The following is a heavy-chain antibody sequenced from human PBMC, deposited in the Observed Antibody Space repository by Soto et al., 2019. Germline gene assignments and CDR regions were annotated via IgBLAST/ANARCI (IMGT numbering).Heavy chain of an antibody. Sequence: PSETLSLTCTVSGGSISSYYWSWIRQPPGKGLEWIGYIYYSGSTYCDPSLKSRIAMSVDRSRNQFSLNLTSVTAADTAVYYCARGYTNWFDPWGQGTQVTVSS. D-gene: IGHD5-18*01. CDR3: ARGYTNWFDP. CDR2: IYYSGST. CDR1: GGSISSYY. J-gene: IGHJ5*02. V-gene: IGHV4-59*12.